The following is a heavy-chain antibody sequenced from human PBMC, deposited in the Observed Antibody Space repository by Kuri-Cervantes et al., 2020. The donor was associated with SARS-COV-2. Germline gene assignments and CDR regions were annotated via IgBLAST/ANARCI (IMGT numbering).Heavy chain of an antibody. CDR2: INHSGST. CDR3: ERGEGIVLVVYALAFDI. CDR1: GGSFSGYY. D-gene: IGHD2-8*02. Sequence: SETLSLTCPVYGGSFSGYYWSWVRQPQGKGLEWIGEINHSGSTNYNPSFKSRVTISVDTSTNQFSLKLSSVTAADTAVYYCERGEGIVLVVYALAFDIWGQGTIVTVSS. V-gene: IGHV4-34*01. J-gene: IGHJ3*02.